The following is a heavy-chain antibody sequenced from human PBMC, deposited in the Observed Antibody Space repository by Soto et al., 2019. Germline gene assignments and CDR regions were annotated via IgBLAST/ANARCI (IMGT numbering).Heavy chain of an antibody. D-gene: IGHD6-13*01. CDR1: GFSLSNAGLG. CDR3: ASTYSTSWHWFDP. Sequence: QVTVKESGPVLVKLTETLTLTCTVSGFSLSNAGLGVSWIRQPPGKALEWLAHTFSNDEKSYSTSLKRMPTIPKNTSKSQVVLTMTNMDPVDTATYYCASTYSTSWHWFDPWGQGTLVTVSS. V-gene: IGHV2-26*04. CDR2: TFSNDEK. J-gene: IGHJ5*02.